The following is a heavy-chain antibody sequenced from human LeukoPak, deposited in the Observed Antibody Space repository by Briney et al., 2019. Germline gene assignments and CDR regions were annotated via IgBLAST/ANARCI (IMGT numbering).Heavy chain of an antibody. D-gene: IGHD5-24*01. J-gene: IGHJ6*03. Sequence: SETLSLTCTVSGGSISSSSYYWGWIRQPPGTGLEWIGSIYYSGSTYYNPSLKSRVTISVDTSKNQFSLKLSSVTAADTAVYYCAREGRYRYGYNEYHSYMDIWGKGTTVTVSS. V-gene: IGHV4-39*07. CDR1: GGSISSSSYY. CDR3: AREGRYRYGYNEYHSYMDI. CDR2: IYYSGST.